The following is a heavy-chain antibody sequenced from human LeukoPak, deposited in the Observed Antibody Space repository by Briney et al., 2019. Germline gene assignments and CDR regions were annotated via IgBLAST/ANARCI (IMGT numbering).Heavy chain of an antibody. D-gene: IGHD2-21*02. CDR1: GFTVSSTY. J-gene: IGHJ4*02. CDR2: IGTTSGAI. CDR3: ARFRTWGDKAFDY. V-gene: IGHV3-48*01. Sequence: GGSLRLSCAASGFTVSSTYMNWVRQAPGKGLEWVSYIGTTSGAIYYADSVKGRFTISRDSAKNSLYLQMNSLRAEDTAVYYCARFRTWGDKAFDYWGQGTLVTVSS.